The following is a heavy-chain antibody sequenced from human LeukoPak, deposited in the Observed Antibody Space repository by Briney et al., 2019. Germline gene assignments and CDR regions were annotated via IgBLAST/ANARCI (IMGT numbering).Heavy chain of an antibody. J-gene: IGHJ4*02. D-gene: IGHD4-11*01. Sequence: GGSLRLSCEGSGFNFNDAWMSWMRQAPGKGLEWVGRVRTTAEGETTDYAAPVRGRFIISRDDSKNMVFLQMNRLETEDTAIYYCAAGLGKTDDDSWGQGTLVTVSS. CDR2: VRTTAEGETT. CDR3: AAGLGKTDDDS. V-gene: IGHV3-15*01. CDR1: GFNFNDAW.